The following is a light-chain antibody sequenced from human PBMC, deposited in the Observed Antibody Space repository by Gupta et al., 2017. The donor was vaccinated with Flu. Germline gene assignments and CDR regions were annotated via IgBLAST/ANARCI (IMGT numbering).Light chain of an antibody. V-gene: IGKV1-9*01. CDR3: QQLKSYPPT. CDR1: QGINTY. J-gene: IGKJ2*01. Sequence: IQLTQSPSFLSASVGDRVTVTCRASQGINTYLAWYQQRPGTAPKLLIKAASTLQTGVPSRFSGSGSGTEFTLTVSRLQPEDFATYYCQQLKSYPPTFGQGTKVEIK. CDR2: AAS.